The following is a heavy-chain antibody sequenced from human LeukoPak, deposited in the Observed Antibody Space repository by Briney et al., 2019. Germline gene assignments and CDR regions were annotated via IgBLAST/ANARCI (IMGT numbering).Heavy chain of an antibody. CDR3: AREGTSVGISGSYLTGFDY. CDR2: IYSGGST. Sequence: GGSLRLSCAASGFTFSSYSMNWVRQAPGKGLEWVSVIYSGGSTYYADSVKGRFTISSDNSKNTLYLQMNSLRAEDTAVYYCAREGTSVGISGSYLTGFDYWGQGTLVTVSS. D-gene: IGHD1-26*01. J-gene: IGHJ4*02. V-gene: IGHV3-53*01. CDR1: GFTFSSYS.